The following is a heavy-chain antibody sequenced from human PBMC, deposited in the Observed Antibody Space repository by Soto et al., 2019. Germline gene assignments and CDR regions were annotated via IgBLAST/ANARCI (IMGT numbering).Heavy chain of an antibody. D-gene: IGHD3-3*01. CDR1: GFTFSSYA. V-gene: IGHV3-23*01. CDR3: AKGLYYDFWSGPREGMDV. CDR2: ISGSGGST. Sequence: GGSLRLSCAASGFTFSSYAMSWVRLAPGKGLEWVSAISGSGGSTYYADSVKGRFTISRDNSKNTLYLQMNSLRAEDTAVYYCAKGLYYDFWSGPREGMDVWGQGTTVTVSS. J-gene: IGHJ6*02.